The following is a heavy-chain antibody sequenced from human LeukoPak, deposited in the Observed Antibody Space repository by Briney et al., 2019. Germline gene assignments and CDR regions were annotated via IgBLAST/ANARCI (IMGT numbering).Heavy chain of an antibody. V-gene: IGHV1-18*01. D-gene: IGHD3-10*01. CDR3: ARDAREVLFWFGEFFP. J-gene: IGHJ5*02. CDR1: SYTFTNYA. Sequence: ASVKVSCKASSYTFTNYAFTWVRQAPGQGLEWMGWISGYNGNTKYAQKFQGRVTMTTDTSTSTAYMELRSLRSDDTAVYYCARDAREVLFWFGEFFPWGQGTLVTVSS. CDR2: ISGYNGNT.